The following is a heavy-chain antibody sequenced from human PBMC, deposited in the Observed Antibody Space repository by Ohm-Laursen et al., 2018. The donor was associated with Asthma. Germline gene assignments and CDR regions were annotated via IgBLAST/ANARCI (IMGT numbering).Heavy chain of an antibody. CDR1: GGTFSSYA. J-gene: IGHJ6*02. Sequence: SVKVSCKASGGTFSSYAISWVRQAPGQGLEWMGGIIPIFGTANYAQKFQGRVTITADESTSTAYMELSSLRSEDTAVYYCARGVVRGVIRSPDYYYGMDVWGQGTTVTVSS. CDR3: ARGVVRGVIRSPDYYYGMDV. V-gene: IGHV1-69*13. CDR2: IIPIFGTA. D-gene: IGHD3-10*01.